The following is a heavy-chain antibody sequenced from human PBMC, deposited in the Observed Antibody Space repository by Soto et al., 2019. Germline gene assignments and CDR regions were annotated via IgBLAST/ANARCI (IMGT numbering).Heavy chain of an antibody. CDR3: VHRRDGYNSAFFDY. V-gene: IGHV1-69*01. J-gene: IGHJ4*02. CDR2: IIRIFHTS. Sequence: QVQLVQSGAEVKKPGSSVKVSCKASGGTFSSYAFSWVRQAPGQVLEWMGGIIRIFHTSTYAQNFQGRVTITADESTSTAYMELINLRSDDTAVYYCVHRRDGYNSAFFDYWGQGTLVTVSS. D-gene: IGHD5-12*01. CDR1: GGTFSSYA.